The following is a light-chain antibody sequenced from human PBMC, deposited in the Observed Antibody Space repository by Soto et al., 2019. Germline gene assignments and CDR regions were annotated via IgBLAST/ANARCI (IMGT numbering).Light chain of an antibody. V-gene: IGKV3-15*01. CDR1: QSVNNN. CDR3: QQYNDRPQLT. Sequence: EVVMTQSPALLSVSAGERVTLSCRASQSVNNNLAWYQQQPGQAPRLLIYDTSSRATGIPARFSGSGSGTEFTLTISSLNVEDFAVYYCQQYNDRPQLTFGGGTKVEI. CDR2: DTS. J-gene: IGKJ4*01.